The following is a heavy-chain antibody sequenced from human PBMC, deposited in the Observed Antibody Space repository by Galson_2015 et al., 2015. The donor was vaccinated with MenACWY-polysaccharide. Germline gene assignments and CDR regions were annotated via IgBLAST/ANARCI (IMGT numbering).Heavy chain of an antibody. CDR1: GFTFSSFW. CDR3: ARDPLDSSGYTRGSVFDP. Sequence: SLRLSCAASGFTFSSFWMSWVRQAPGKGLEWVAIIKQDGSEKYYVDSVKGRFSISRDNAKNSLYLQMNSLRSEDTAVYYCARDPLDSSGYTRGSVFDPWGRGTLVTVSS. V-gene: IGHV3-7*01. D-gene: IGHD3-22*01. J-gene: IGHJ2*01. CDR2: IKQDGSEK.